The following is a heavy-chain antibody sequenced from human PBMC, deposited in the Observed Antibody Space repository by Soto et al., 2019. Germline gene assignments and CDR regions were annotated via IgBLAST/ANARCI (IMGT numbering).Heavy chain of an antibody. CDR2: IYYSGST. J-gene: IGHJ4*02. Sequence: SETLSLTCTVSGGSISSGGYYWSWIRQHPGKGLEWIGYIYYSGSTYYNPSLKSRVTISVDTSKNQFSLKLSSVAAADTAVYYCASYFRATTNFDYWGQGTLVTVSS. D-gene: IGHD3-9*01. V-gene: IGHV4-31*03. CDR3: ASYFRATTNFDY. CDR1: GGSISSGGYY.